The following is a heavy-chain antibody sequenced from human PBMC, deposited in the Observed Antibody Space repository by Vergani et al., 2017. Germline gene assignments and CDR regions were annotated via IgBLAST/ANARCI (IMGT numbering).Heavy chain of an antibody. J-gene: IGHJ4*02. Sequence: QVQLQQWGAGLLKPSETLSLTCAVYGGSFSGYNWSWIRQPPGKGLEWIGETNHSGSTNYNPSLKSRVTISVDTSKNQFSLKLSSVTAADTAVYYCARGLYSNYPWGYWGQGTLVTVSS. V-gene: IGHV4-34*01. CDR3: ARGLYSNYPWGY. D-gene: IGHD4-11*01. CDR2: TNHSGST. CDR1: GGSFSGYN.